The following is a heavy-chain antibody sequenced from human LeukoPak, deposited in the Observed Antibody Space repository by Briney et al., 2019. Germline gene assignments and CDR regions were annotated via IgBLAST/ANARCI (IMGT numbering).Heavy chain of an antibody. CDR3: AREGDLHGYFDF. J-gene: IGHJ4*02. CDR2: IWYDGSNI. V-gene: IGHV3-33*01. CDR1: GFTFSSYG. D-gene: IGHD3-16*01. Sequence: GGSLRLSCAASGFTFSSYGMHWVRQAPDKGLEWVAVIWYDGSNINYADSVKGRFTNSRDNSKKTLFLQMNSLRAEDTAVYYCAREGDLHGYFDFWGQGTLVTVSS.